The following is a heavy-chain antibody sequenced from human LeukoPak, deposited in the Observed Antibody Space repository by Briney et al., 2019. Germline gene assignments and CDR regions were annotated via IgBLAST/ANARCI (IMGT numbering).Heavy chain of an antibody. D-gene: IGHD6-19*01. CDR1: GGSFSGYY. CDR2: INHSGST. CDR3: ARASQSIAVAGRGYYFDY. V-gene: IGHV4-34*01. Sequence: SETLSLTCAVYGGSFSGYYWSWIRQPPGKGLEWIGEINHSGSTNYNPSLKSRVTISVDTSKNQFSLKLSSVTAADTAAYYCARASQSIAVAGRGYYFDYWGQGTLVTVSS. J-gene: IGHJ4*02.